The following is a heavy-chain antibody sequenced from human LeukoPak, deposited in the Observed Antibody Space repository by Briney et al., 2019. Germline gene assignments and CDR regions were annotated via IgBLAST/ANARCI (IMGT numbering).Heavy chain of an antibody. CDR3: ARNPVTTKYFDY. J-gene: IGHJ4*02. CDR1: GYTFTSYY. D-gene: IGHD4-17*01. V-gene: IGHV1-46*01. CDR2: INPSGGST. Sequence: ASVKVSCKASGYTFTSYYMHWVRQAPGQGLEWMGIINPSGGSTRYAQKFQGRVTMTRDTSTSTVYMELSGLRSKDTAVYYCARNPVTTKYFDYWGQGTLVTVSS.